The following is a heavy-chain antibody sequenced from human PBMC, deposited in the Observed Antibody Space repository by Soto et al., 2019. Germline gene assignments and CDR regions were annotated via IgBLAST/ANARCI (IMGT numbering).Heavy chain of an antibody. CDR3: ASRGTTILGVSWFEP. J-gene: IGHJ5*02. D-gene: IGHD3-3*01. Sequence: ASETLSLTCTLSGGSLSSGGYYSGWIRQHTGTGLEWMGEINQSGSTNYNPSLKGRGTISIDTSKNQFSLKLSSVTATDTAVYYCASRGTTILGVSWFEPWGQGALVTVSS. CDR2: INQSGST. V-gene: IGHV4-39*07. CDR1: GGSLSSGGYY.